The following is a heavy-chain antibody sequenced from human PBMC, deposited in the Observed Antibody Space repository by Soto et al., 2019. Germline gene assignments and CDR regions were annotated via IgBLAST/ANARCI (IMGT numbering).Heavy chain of an antibody. V-gene: IGHV3-30*18. CDR2: ISFDGSYK. Sequence: QVQLVESGGGVVQPGKSLRLSCAASGFTFSSYAMHWVRQAPGKGLEWVALISFDGSYKYYVDSVKGRFTISRDNSKNTRYRQMTSLRFEDAAVYYCAKEGSWGSVPNWGQGTLVTVSS. J-gene: IGHJ4*02. CDR3: AKEGSWGSVPN. CDR1: GFTFSSYA. D-gene: IGHD7-27*01.